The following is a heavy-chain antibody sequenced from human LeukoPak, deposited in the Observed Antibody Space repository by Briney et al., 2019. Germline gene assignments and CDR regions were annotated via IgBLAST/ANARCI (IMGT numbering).Heavy chain of an antibody. Sequence: SETLSLTCAVYGGSFSGYYWSWIRQPPGKGLEWIGEINHSGSTNYNPSLKGRVTISIDTSKNQFSLKLSSVTAADTAVYYCASEAAAGTEMDVWGKGTTVTISS. CDR3: ASEAAAGTEMDV. CDR2: INHSGST. V-gene: IGHV4-34*01. J-gene: IGHJ6*04. CDR1: GGSFSGYY. D-gene: IGHD6-13*01.